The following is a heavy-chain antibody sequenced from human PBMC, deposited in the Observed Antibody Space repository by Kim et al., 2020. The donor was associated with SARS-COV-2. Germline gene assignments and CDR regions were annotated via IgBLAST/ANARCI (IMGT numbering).Heavy chain of an antibody. D-gene: IGHD6-6*01. CDR1: GYSFTSYW. CDR3: ARHGSIAARRYNWFDP. CDR2: IDPSDSYT. Sequence: GESLKISCKGSGYSFTSYWISWVRQMPGKGLEWMGRIDPSDSYTNYSPSFQGHVTISADKSISTAYLQWSSLKASDTAMYYCARHGSIAARRYNWFDPWGQGTLVTVSS. V-gene: IGHV5-10-1*01. J-gene: IGHJ5*02.